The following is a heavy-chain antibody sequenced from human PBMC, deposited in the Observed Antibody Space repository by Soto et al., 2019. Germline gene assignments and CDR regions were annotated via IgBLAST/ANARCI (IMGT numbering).Heavy chain of an antibody. CDR1: GFTFDDYA. CDR2: ISWNSGSI. J-gene: IGHJ4*02. Sequence: HPGGSLRLSCAASGFTFDDYAMHWVRQAPGKGLEWVSGISWNSGSIGYADSVKGRFTISRDNAKNSLYLQMNSLRAEDTALYYCAKDYVAGTRGYFDYWGQGTLVTVSS. CDR3: AKDYVAGTRGYFDY. D-gene: IGHD1-1*01. V-gene: IGHV3-9*01.